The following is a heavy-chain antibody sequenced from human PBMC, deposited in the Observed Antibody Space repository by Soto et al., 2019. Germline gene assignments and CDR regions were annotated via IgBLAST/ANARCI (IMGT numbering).Heavy chain of an antibody. CDR1: DGSISNFY. D-gene: IGHD3-22*01. CDR3: ARAPMVLTRSYFDS. Sequence: QVHLRESGPGLVKPSETLSLSCTVSDGSISNFYWSWIRQPPGKGLEWIGYISSSGNTNYNPSLKSRVSISVDTSENQFSLNLTSVTAADTGVYYCARAPMVLTRSYFDSWGQGTPVTVSS. CDR2: ISSSGNT. J-gene: IGHJ4*02. V-gene: IGHV4-59*01.